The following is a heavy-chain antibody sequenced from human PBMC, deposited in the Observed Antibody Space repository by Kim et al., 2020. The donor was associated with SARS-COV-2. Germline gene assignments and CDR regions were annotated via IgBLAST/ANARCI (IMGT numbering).Heavy chain of an antibody. V-gene: IGHV3-30-3*01. Sequence: GGSLRLSCAASGFTFSSYAMHWVRQAPGKGLEWVAVISYDGSNKYYADSVKGRFTISRDNSKNTLYLQMNSLRAEDTAVYYCARDVLQDAFDIWGQGTMVTVSS. CDR3: ARDVLQDAFDI. CDR2: ISYDGSNK. D-gene: IGHD3-10*01. CDR1: GFTFSSYA. J-gene: IGHJ3*02.